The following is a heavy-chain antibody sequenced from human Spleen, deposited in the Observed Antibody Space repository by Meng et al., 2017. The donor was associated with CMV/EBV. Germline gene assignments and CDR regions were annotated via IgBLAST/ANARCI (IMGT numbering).Heavy chain of an antibody. D-gene: IGHD3-3*01. V-gene: IGHV3-9*03. CDR2: SSWNSGSI. CDR3: VKGVGGFLNYFDY. Sequence: GGSLRLPCAASGFTFDDYAMHWVRQAPGKGLEWVSGSSWNSGSIGYADSVKGRFTISRDNAKNSLYLQMNSLRAEDMALYYCVKGVGGFLNYFDYWGQGTLVTVSS. CDR1: GFTFDDYA. J-gene: IGHJ4*02.